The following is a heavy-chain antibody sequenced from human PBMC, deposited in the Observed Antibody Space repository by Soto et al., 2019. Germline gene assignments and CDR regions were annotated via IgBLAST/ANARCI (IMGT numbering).Heavy chain of an antibody. Sequence: EVQLLESGGGLVQPGGSLRLSCAASGFTFSSYAMSWVRQAPGKGLEWVSAISGSGGSTYYADSVKGRFTISRDNSKNTLYLQMNSLRAEDTAVYYCAKDVSVTRYYYDSSGWGYYFDYWGQGTLVTVSS. V-gene: IGHV3-23*01. D-gene: IGHD3-22*01. CDR1: GFTFSSYA. CDR2: ISGSGGST. CDR3: AKDVSVTRYYYDSSGWGYYFDY. J-gene: IGHJ4*02.